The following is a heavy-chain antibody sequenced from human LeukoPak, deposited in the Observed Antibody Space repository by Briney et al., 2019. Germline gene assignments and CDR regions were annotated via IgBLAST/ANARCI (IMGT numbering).Heavy chain of an antibody. J-gene: IGHJ6*02. CDR1: GFTFSHYG. D-gene: IGHD6-19*01. Sequence: PGGSLRLSCVASGFTFSHYGIHWVRQAPGKGLEWVAVISSDGSNKNYADPVKGRFTISRDNSKNTVYLQMNSLRAEDTAVYYCARLTSGWSRYYYYGMDVWGQGTTVTVSS. V-gene: IGHV3-30*03. CDR2: ISSDGSNK. CDR3: ARLTSGWSRYYYYGMDV.